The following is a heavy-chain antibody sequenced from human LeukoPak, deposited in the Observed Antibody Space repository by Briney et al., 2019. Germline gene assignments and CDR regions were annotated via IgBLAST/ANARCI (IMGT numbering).Heavy chain of an antibody. V-gene: IGHV4-34*01. CDR2: INHSGST. Sequence: SETLSLTCAVYGGSFSGYYWSWIRQPPGKGLEWIGEINHSGSTNYNPSLKSRVTISVDTSKNQFSLKLSSVTAADTAVYYCASLRYRSSTSCSNGYYYYGMDVWGKGTTVTVSS. J-gene: IGHJ6*04. CDR3: ASLRYRSSTSCSNGYYYYGMDV. CDR1: GGSFSGYY. D-gene: IGHD2-2*01.